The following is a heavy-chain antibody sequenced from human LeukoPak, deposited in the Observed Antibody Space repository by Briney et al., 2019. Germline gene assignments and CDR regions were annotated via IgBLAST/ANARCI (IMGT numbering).Heavy chain of an antibody. J-gene: IGHJ3*02. Sequence: PGGSLRLSCAASGFTFSNYAMSWVRQAPGKGLEWVSSISGSGGSTYYADSVKGRFTISRDNAKNSLYLQMNSLRAEDTAVYYCARKCYSLGAFDIWGQGTMVIVSS. CDR3: ARKCYSLGAFDI. V-gene: IGHV3-23*01. CDR1: GFTFSNYA. D-gene: IGHD2-15*01. CDR2: ISGSGGST.